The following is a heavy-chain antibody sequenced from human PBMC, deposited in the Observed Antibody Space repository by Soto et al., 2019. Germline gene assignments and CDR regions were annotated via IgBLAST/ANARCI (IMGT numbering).Heavy chain of an antibody. D-gene: IGHD3-9*01. CDR2: ISDDGSKT. CDR3: ARSYQLTYYFDD. Sequence: PGGSLRLSCAGSGVTFRGYAVHWVRQTPGKGLEWVTVISDDGSKTYYADSVKGRFSVFRDDSTNMVFLQMSSLRSEDTSFYHCARSYQLTYYFDDWGPGTPVTVSS. CDR1: GVTFRGYA. J-gene: IGHJ4*02. V-gene: IGHV3-30*14.